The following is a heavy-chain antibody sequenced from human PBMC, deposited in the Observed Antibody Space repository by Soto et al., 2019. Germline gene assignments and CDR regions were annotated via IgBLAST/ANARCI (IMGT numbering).Heavy chain of an antibody. CDR3: AGVISLGGSCAHAFDI. V-gene: IGHV1-69*02. J-gene: IGHJ3*02. Sequence: QVQLVQSGAEVKKPGSSVKVSCKASGGTFSSYTISWVRQAPGQGLEWMGRIIPILGIANYAQKFQGRVTITADKTTSPAYMELGRRRSEDTAVYYCAGVISLGGSCAHAFDIWGQGTMVTVSS. CDR1: GGTFSSYT. D-gene: IGHD2-15*01. CDR2: IIPILGIA.